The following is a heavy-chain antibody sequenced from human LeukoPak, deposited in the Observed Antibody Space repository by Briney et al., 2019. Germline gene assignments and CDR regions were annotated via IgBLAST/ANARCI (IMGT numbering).Heavy chain of an antibody. J-gene: IGHJ5*02. CDR3: AREPVGGYPQRNWFDP. CDR2: IYYSGST. V-gene: IGHV4-39*07. Sequence: SETLSLTCTVSGGSISSSSYYWGWIRQPPGKGLEWIGSIYYSGSTYYNPSLKSRVTISVDTSKNQFSLKLSTVTAADTAVYYCAREPVGGYPQRNWFDPWGQGTLFTVSS. D-gene: IGHD5-12*01. CDR1: GGSISSSSYY.